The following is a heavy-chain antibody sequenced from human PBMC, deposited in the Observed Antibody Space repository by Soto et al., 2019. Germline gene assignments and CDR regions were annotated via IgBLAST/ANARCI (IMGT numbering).Heavy chain of an antibody. Sequence: EVQLVESGGGLVQPGGSLRLSCAASGFTFSSYWMHWVRQAPGKGLVWVSRINPDGSSTNYADSVKGRFTISRDNAKNTLYPQMNSPRAEDTAVYYCARVSVSSYHFDYWGQGTLVTVSS. CDR3: ARVSVSSYHFDY. J-gene: IGHJ4*02. CDR2: INPDGSST. V-gene: IGHV3-74*01. CDR1: GFTFSSYW. D-gene: IGHD6-6*01.